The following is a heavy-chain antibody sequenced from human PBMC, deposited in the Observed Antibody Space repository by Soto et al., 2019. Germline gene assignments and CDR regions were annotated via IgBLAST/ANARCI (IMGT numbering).Heavy chain of an antibody. Sequence: QVQLVQSGAEVKKPGSSVKVSCKASGGTFSSYAISWVRQAPGQGLEWMGGIIPIFGTANYAQKFQGRVTITADESTSTAYMELSSLRSEDTAVYYCARVWVVPAAIPYYGMAVWGQGTTVTVSS. CDR1: GGTFSSYA. D-gene: IGHD2-2*01. J-gene: IGHJ6*02. CDR3: ARVWVVPAAIPYYGMAV. CDR2: IIPIFGTA. V-gene: IGHV1-69*01.